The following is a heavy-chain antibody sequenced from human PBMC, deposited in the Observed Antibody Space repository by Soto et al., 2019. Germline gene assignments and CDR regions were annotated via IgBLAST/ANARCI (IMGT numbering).Heavy chain of an antibody. J-gene: IGHJ6*02. CDR1: GGSISSYY. CDR3: ARDTTTESYYYYGMDV. Sequence: PSETLSLTCTVSGGSISSYYWSWIRQPPGKGLEWIGYIYYSGSTNYNPSLKSRVTISVDTSKNQFSLKLSSVTAADTAVYYCARDTTTESYYYYGMDVWGQGTTVTVSS. D-gene: IGHD4-17*01. CDR2: IYYSGST. V-gene: IGHV4-59*01.